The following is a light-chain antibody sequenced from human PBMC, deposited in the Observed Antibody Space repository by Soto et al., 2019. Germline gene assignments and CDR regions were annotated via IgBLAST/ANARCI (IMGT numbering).Light chain of an antibody. J-gene: IGKJ4*01. V-gene: IGKV3-15*01. CDR2: GAS. Sequence: EIGMTQSQATLSVSPGERATLSCRASQSVSNNLAWYQQKPGQAPRLLIYGASTRATGIPARFSGSGSGTEFTLTISRLQSEDFAVYYCQQYNNWPPLTFGGGTKVEIK. CDR3: QQYNNWPPLT. CDR1: QSVSNN.